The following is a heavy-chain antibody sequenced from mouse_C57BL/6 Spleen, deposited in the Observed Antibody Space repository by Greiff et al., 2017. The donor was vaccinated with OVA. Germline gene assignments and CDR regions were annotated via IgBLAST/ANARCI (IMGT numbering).Heavy chain of an antibody. D-gene: IGHD3-3*01. V-gene: IGHV1-64*01. CDR3: ARAGDYYFDY. CDR1: GYTFTSYW. J-gene: IGHJ2*01. Sequence: QVQLQQPGAELVKPGASVKLSCKASGYTFTSYWMHWVKQRPGQGLEWIGMIHPNSGSTNYNEKFKSKATLTVDKSSSTAYMQLCSLTSEDSAVYYCARAGDYYFDYWGKGTTRTVSS. CDR2: IHPNSGST.